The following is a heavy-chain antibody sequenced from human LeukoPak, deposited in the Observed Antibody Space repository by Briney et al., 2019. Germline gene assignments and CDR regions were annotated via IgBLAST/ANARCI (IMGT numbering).Heavy chain of an antibody. Sequence: GGSLRLSCAASGFTFSSYWMSWVRQAPGKGLEWVANIKQDGSEKYYVDSVKGRFTISKDNAKNSLYLQMNSLRAEDTAVYYCAKNGDRGAYCTGGTCYPYFYYYMDVWGKGTTVTI. V-gene: IGHV3-7*01. J-gene: IGHJ6*03. D-gene: IGHD2-15*01. CDR3: AKNGDRGAYCTGGTCYPYFYYYMDV. CDR1: GFTFSSYW. CDR2: IKQDGSEK.